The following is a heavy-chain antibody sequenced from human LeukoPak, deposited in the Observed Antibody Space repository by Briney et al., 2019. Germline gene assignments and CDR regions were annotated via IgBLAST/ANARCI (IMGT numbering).Heavy chain of an antibody. D-gene: IGHD3-3*01. V-gene: IGHV4-39*07. CDR2: IYYSGST. Sequence: SETLSLTCTVSGGSISSSSYYWGWIRQPPGKGLEWIGSIYYSGSTYYNPSLKSRVTISVDTSKNQFSLKLSSVTAADTAVYYCARTVGYYLRYFDYWGQGTLVTVSS. CDR3: ARTVGYYLRYFDY. J-gene: IGHJ4*02. CDR1: GGSISSSSYY.